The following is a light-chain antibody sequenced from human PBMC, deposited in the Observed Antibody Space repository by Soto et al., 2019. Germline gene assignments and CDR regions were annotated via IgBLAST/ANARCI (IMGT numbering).Light chain of an antibody. CDR1: SGDIGSYNR. CDR2: EVT. V-gene: IGLV2-14*01. Sequence: QSVLTQPASVSGSPGQSITISCTGTSGDIGSYNRVSWYQQHPGKAPKLIIYEVTERPSGVSNRFSGSKSGNTASLTISGLHAEDEAESYCSSYTNINTRACVFGTGTKVTVL. CDR3: SSYTNINTRACV. J-gene: IGLJ1*01.